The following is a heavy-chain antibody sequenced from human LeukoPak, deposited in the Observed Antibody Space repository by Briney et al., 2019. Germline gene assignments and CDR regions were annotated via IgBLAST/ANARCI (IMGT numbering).Heavy chain of an antibody. D-gene: IGHD6-19*01. CDR2: ICWNSGSI. Sequence: SGGSLRLSCAASGFTFDDYAMHWVRQAPGKGLEWVSGICWNSGSIGYADSVKGRFTISRDNAKNSLYLQMNSLRAEDTALYYCAKDSRPSPHSSQYYYGMDVWGQGTTVTVSS. V-gene: IGHV3-9*01. CDR1: GFTFDDYA. J-gene: IGHJ6*02. CDR3: AKDSRPSPHSSQYYYGMDV.